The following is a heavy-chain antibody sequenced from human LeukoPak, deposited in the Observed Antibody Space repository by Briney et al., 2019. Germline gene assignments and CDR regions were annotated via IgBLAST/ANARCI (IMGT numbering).Heavy chain of an antibody. CDR3: ATWYCSSTSHCDHYYYYYGMDV. Sequence: SETLSLTCTVSGGSISSGSYYWSWIRQPAGKGLEWIGRIYTSGSTNYNPSLKSRVTISVDTSKNQFSLKLSSVTAADTAVYYCATWYCSSTSHCDHYYYYYGMDVWGQGTTVTVSS. D-gene: IGHD2-2*01. CDR2: IYTSGST. J-gene: IGHJ6*02. V-gene: IGHV4-61*02. CDR1: GGSISSGSYY.